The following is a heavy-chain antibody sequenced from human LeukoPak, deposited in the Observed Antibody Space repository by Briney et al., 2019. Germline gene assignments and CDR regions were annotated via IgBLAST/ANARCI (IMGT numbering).Heavy chain of an antibody. J-gene: IGHJ5*02. V-gene: IGHV4-59*01. CDR3: ARGKYYYGSGNPWWFDP. Sequence: PSETLSLTCAVSGGSISSYYWSWVRQPPGKGLEWVGDIYYGGSTNYNTSLKRRVTISVDTSKNQSSLKLSSMTSADTAVYYCARGKYYYGSGNPWWFDPWGQGTLVTVSS. CDR2: IYYGGST. CDR1: GGSISSYY. D-gene: IGHD3-10*01.